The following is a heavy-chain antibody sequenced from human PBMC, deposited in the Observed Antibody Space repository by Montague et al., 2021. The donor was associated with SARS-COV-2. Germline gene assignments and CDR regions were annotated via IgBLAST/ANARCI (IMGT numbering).Heavy chain of an antibody. CDR2: VYYNGDT. V-gene: IGHV4-59*08. D-gene: IGHD6-19*01. J-gene: IGHJ3*01. CDR1: GGSTASHY. Sequence: SETLSLTCTVSGGSTASHYWNWIRHSPGKRPEWIGYVYYNGDTKYNTSLQSRVTISIDTSEYQFSLRLNAATAADTSVYFWGGGWAFDPWGQGRLVTVSS. CDR3: GGGWAFDP.